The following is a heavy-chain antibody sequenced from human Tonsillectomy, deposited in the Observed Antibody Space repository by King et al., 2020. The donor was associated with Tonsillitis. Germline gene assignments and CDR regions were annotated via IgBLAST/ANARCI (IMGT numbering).Heavy chain of an antibody. CDR3: ARAAYYHDTHYYGMDV. V-gene: IGHV4-4*07. CDR1: GGSISNYY. Sequence: LQLQESGPGLVKPSETLSLTCTVSGGSISNYYWSWTRQPAGKGLEWIGRLDTSGSTDYNPSLRSRVTMSVDTSKNQFSLKLSSVTAADTAVYYCARAAYYHDTHYYGMDVWGQGTTVTVSS. CDR2: LDTSGST. D-gene: IGHD3-22*01. J-gene: IGHJ6*02.